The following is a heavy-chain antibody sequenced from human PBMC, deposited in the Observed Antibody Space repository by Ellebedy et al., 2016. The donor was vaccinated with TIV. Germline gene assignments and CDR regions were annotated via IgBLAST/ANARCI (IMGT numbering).Heavy chain of an antibody. V-gene: IGHV4-39*01. CDR1: GGSISSSSYY. J-gene: IGHJ4*02. D-gene: IGHD1-26*01. CDR2: IYYSGNT. CDR3: ARLPLVGATPPWRRDFDY. Sequence: MPSETLSLTCTVSGGSISSSSYYWGWIRQPPGKGLEWIGSIYYSGNTYYNPSLKSRVTISVDTSKNQFSLKLSSVTAADTAVYYCARLPLVGATPPWRRDFDYWGQGTLVTVSS.